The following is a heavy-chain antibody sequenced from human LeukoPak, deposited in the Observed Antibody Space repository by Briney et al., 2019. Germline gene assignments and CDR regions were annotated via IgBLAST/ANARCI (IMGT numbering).Heavy chain of an antibody. CDR1: GYTFTSYG. Sequence: ASVKVSCKASGYTFTSYGISWVRQAPGQGLEWMGWISAYNGNTNYAQKLQGRVTMTTDTSTSTAYMELRSLRSDDTAVYYCARDQGGSSSPALAFDIWGQGTMVTVSS. V-gene: IGHV1-18*01. CDR2: ISAYNGNT. J-gene: IGHJ3*02. CDR3: ARDQGGSSSPALAFDI. D-gene: IGHD1-26*01.